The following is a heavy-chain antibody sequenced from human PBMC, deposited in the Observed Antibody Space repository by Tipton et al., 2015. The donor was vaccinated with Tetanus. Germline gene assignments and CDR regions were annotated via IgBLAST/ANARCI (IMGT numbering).Heavy chain of an antibody. J-gene: IGHJ3*01. Sequence: GSLRLSCVASGFSVETYNYAMNWVRQAPGQGLEWVAVISGRSQSLTTSYADSVRGRFSISRDHSKDTLYLQMNGLRVEDAGLYYCARDRTIGDYDAFDLWGRGTMVTVS. V-gene: IGHV3-23*01. CDR1: GFSVETYNYA. CDR2: ISGRSQSLTT. CDR3: ARDRTIGDYDAFDL. D-gene: IGHD3-16*01.